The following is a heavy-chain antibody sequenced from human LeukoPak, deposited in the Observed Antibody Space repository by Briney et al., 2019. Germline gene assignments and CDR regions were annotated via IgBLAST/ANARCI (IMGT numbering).Heavy chain of an antibody. CDR1: GFTFSSYE. CDR2: ISFSGSTI. V-gene: IGHV3-48*03. D-gene: IGHD2-15*01. CDR3: AKTSVGEGRIIASGYFDK. Sequence: GGSLRLSCAASGFTFSSYEMNWVRQAPGKGLEWVSYISFSGSTIYYADSVKGRFTISRDNSKNTLYLQMNSLRAEDTAVYYCAKTSVGEGRIIASGYFDKWGQGTLVTVSS. J-gene: IGHJ4*02.